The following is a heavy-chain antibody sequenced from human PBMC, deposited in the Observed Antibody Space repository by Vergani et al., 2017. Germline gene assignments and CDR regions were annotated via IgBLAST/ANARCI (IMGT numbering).Heavy chain of an antibody. D-gene: IGHD6-19*01. Sequence: QITLKESGPTMVKPTQTLTLTCTSSGFSFSNSGVGVVWIRPPPGKALEGLALIYWNDDKRYSPSLKSRRTITKDHSKNPVVLTMTNMDPVDTATYYCEHRQARYSSEKGYFDLWGRGTLVTVSS. CDR2: IYWNDDK. V-gene: IGHV2-5*01. J-gene: IGHJ2*01. CDR1: GFSFSNSGVG. CDR3: EHRQARYSSEKGYFDL.